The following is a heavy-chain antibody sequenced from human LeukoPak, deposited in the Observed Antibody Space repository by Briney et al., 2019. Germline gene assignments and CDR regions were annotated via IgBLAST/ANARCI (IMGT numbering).Heavy chain of an antibody. V-gene: IGHV1-8*03. CDR3: ARGREQLAQFVVIAYYMDV. CDR1: GYTFTSYD. Sequence: GASVKVSCKASGYTFTSYDINWVRQATGQGLEWMGWMNPNSGNTGYAQTFQGRVTITRNTSISTAYLELSSLRSEDTAVYYCARGREQLAQFVVIAYYMDVWGKGTTVTVSS. CDR2: MNPNSGNT. J-gene: IGHJ6*03. D-gene: IGHD2-21*01.